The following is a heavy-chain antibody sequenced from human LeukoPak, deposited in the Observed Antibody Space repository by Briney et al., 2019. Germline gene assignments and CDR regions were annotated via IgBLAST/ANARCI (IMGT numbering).Heavy chain of an antibody. D-gene: IGHD4-23*01. Sequence: PGGSLRLSCAASGFTFSSYWMHWVRQAPGKGLVWVSHINNDGISTSYADSVKGRFTISRDNSKNTLYLQMNSLRAEDTAVYYCAKDQYGGNPQYYFDYWGQGTLVTVSS. V-gene: IGHV3-74*01. CDR3: AKDQYGGNPQYYFDY. J-gene: IGHJ4*02. CDR2: INNDGIST. CDR1: GFTFSSYW.